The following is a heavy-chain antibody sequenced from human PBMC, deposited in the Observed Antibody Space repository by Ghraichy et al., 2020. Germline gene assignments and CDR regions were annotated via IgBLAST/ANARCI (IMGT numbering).Heavy chain of an antibody. CDR1: GYTFTSYG. CDR3: ARAHSGWLLFYYYYGMDV. Sequence: ASVKVSCKASGYTFTSYGISWVRQAPGQGLEWMGWISAYNGNTNYAQKLQGRVTMTTDTSTSTAYMELRSLRSDDTAVYYCARAHSGWLLFYYYYGMDVWGQGTTVTVSS. V-gene: IGHV1-18*04. D-gene: IGHD5-18*01. J-gene: IGHJ6*02. CDR2: ISAYNGNT.